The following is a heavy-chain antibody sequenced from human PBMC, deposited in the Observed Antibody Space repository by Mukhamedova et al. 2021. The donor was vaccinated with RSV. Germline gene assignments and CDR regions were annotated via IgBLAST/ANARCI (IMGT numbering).Heavy chain of an antibody. J-gene: IGHJ3*02. V-gene: IGHV3-7*01. CDR2: IKQDGSEK. CDR3: ARRGGTAGEAFVI. Sequence: QAPGKGLEWVANIKQDGSEKYYVDSVKGRFTISRDNAKNSLYLQMNSLRAEDTAVYYCARRGGTAGEAFVIWGQGTMVTVSS. D-gene: IGHD6-13*01.